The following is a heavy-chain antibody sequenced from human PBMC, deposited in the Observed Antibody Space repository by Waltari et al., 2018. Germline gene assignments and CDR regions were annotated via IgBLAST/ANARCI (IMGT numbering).Heavy chain of an antibody. J-gene: IGHJ6*03. V-gene: IGHV1-2*02. CDR3: ARDGSPAASPHYYYDYIDV. Sequence: QAHLLQSGDEVKRPGASLRVSCEAYGFIFTAYYVHWVRQAPGQGLEWIGLINPQNGDTNYAQKFQGRVIMTSDISVKTVYMDLRRLGSDDTAIYYCARDGSPAASPHYYYDYIDVWGKGTTVTIPS. CDR2: INPQNGDT. CDR1: GFIFTAYY. D-gene: IGHD2-2*01.